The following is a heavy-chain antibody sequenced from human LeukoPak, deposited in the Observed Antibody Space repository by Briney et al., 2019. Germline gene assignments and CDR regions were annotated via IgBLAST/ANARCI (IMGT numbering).Heavy chain of an antibody. CDR1: VGTFNSYV. Sequence: SVKVSCKASVGTFNSYVISWVRQAPGRGLEWMGRIIPILGIANYAQKCQGRVTITADKSTSTAYMELSSLRSDDTAVYYCASYYYGSGSYYFDYWGQGTLVTVSS. CDR2: IIPILGIA. CDR3: ASYYYGSGSYYFDY. D-gene: IGHD3-10*01. J-gene: IGHJ4*02. V-gene: IGHV1-69*04.